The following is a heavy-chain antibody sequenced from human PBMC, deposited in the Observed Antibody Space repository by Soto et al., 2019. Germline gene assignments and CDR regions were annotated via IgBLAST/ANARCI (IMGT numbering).Heavy chain of an antibody. J-gene: IGHJ6*02. CDR2: ISYDGSNK. Sequence: QVQLVESGGGVVQPGRSLRLSCAASGFTFSSYAMHWVRQAPGKGLEWVAVISYDGSNKYYADSVKGRFTISRDNSKNTRYLQMNSLRAEDTAVYYCVSTYYDIVYGMDVWGQGTTVTVSS. CDR1: GFTFSSYA. CDR3: VSTYYDIVYGMDV. D-gene: IGHD3-9*01. V-gene: IGHV3-30-3*01.